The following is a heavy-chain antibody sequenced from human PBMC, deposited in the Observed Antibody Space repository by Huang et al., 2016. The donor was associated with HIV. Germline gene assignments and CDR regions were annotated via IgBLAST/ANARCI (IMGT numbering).Heavy chain of an antibody. CDR2: KQKNGSEK. V-gene: IGHV3-7*01. CDR3: ARVRDDYGDYNYNFDY. J-gene: IGHJ4*02. CDR1: GFTFSGYW. Sequence: EVQLVESGGGLVQPGGSLRLSCAASGFTFSGYWMSWVRQAPGEGLGWVAKKQKNGSEKHYVDSVKGRFTISRDNAKNSLYLQMNSLRAEDTAVYYCARVRDDYGDYNYNFDYWGQGTLVTVSS. D-gene: IGHD4-17*01.